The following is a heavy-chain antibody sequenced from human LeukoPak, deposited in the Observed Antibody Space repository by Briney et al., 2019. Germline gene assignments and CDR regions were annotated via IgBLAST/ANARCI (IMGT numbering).Heavy chain of an antibody. CDR2: INTDGSTT. CDR1: GFTFSTYW. J-gene: IGHJ4*02. Sequence: TGGSLRLSCAASGFTFSTYWMHWVRQAPGKGLVWVSRINTDGSTTGYADSVKGRFTISRDNAKNMLYLQMSSLRAEDTAVYYCARGTMIEEYWGQGTLVTVSS. V-gene: IGHV3-74*01. CDR3: ARGTMIEEY. D-gene: IGHD3-22*01.